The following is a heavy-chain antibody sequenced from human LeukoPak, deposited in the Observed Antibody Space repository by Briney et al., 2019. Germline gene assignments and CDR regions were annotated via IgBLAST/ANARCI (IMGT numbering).Heavy chain of an antibody. CDR1: GFTFSSYA. D-gene: IGHD4-17*01. Sequence: PGGSLRLSCAASGFTFSSYAMSWVRQAPGKGLEWVSVIYSGGSTYYADSVKGRFTISRDNSKNTLYLQMNSLRAEDTAVYYCARGPTTVNDAFDIWGQGTMVTVSS. J-gene: IGHJ3*02. CDR2: IYSGGST. V-gene: IGHV3-53*01. CDR3: ARGPTTVNDAFDI.